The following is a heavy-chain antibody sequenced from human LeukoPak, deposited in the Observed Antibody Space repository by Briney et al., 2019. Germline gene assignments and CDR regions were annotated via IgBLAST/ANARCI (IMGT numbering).Heavy chain of an antibody. J-gene: IGHJ3*02. V-gene: IGHV3-21*01. Sequence: GGSLRLSCAASGFTFSSYNMNWVRQAPGKGLEWVSSISSSSYTYYADSVKGRFSISRDNAKNSLFLQTNSLRAEDTAVYYCAREVYGGNSDAFDIWGQGTMVTVSS. D-gene: IGHD4-23*01. CDR3: AREVYGGNSDAFDI. CDR1: GFTFSSYN. CDR2: ISSSSYT.